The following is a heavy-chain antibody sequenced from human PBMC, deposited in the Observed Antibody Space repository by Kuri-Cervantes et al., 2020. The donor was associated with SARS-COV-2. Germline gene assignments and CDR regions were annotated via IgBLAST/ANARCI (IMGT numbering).Heavy chain of an antibody. CDR2: IYYSGST. CDR1: GGSISSYY. V-gene: IGHV4-59*12. J-gene: IGHJ6*02. Sequence: ESLKISCTVSGGSISSYYWSWIRQPPGKGLEWIGSIYYSGSTNYNPSLKSRVTISVDTSKNQFSLKLSSVTAADTAVYYCARGRCSGGSCYPYYYYYGMDVWGQGTTVTVSS. D-gene: IGHD2-15*01. CDR3: ARGRCSGGSCYPYYYYYGMDV.